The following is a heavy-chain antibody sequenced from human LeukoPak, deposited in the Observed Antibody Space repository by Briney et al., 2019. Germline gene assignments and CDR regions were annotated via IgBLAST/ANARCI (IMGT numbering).Heavy chain of an antibody. CDR1: GGSISSYY. CDR2: IYYSGST. CDR3: ARELGYFYSRQPGIAAAGTYYFDY. Sequence: SETLSLTCTVSGGSISSYYWSWIRQPPGKGLEWIGYIYYSGSTNYNPSLKSRVTISVDTSKNQFSLKLSSVTAADTAVYYCARELGYFYSRQPGIAAAGTYYFDYWGQGTLVTVSS. J-gene: IGHJ4*02. V-gene: IGHV4-59*01. D-gene: IGHD6-13*01.